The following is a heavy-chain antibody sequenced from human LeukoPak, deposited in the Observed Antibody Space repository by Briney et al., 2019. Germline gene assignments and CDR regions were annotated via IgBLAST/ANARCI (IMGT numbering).Heavy chain of an antibody. J-gene: IGHJ4*02. D-gene: IGHD4-17*01. CDR1: GFTFISYA. CDR3: ARDRDYGTFDY. V-gene: IGHV3-30*04. CDR2: ISFHGTDS. Sequence: GGSLRLSSAASGFTFISYAIHWVRQAPGKGLEWVAVISFHGTDSFYADSVKGRFTISRDNSKNTLYLQMSSLRSDDTAIYYCARDRDYGTFDYWGQGTLVTVSS.